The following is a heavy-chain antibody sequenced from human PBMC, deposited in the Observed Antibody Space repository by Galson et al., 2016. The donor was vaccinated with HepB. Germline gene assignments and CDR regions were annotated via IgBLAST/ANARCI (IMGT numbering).Heavy chain of an antibody. CDR2: FDPEDVET. Sequence: SVKVSCKVSGHTLSELSMHWVRQVPGKGLEWMGGFDPEDVETMYAQKFQGRLTMTEDASTDTAYMELSSLTSEDTAVYYCTQWPTRTGLDFWDQGTLVAVSS. CDR3: TQWPTRTGLDF. V-gene: IGHV1-24*01. J-gene: IGHJ4*02. D-gene: IGHD3/OR15-3a*01. CDR1: GHTLSELS.